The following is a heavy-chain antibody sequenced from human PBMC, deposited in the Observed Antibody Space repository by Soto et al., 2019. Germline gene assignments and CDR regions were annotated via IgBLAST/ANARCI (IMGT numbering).Heavy chain of an antibody. V-gene: IGHV3-74*01. CDR3: ARHGPTVTTRAALDV. J-gene: IGHJ6*02. D-gene: IGHD4-17*01. CDR1: GFTFSSYW. Sequence: EVQLVESGGGLVQPGGSLRLSCAASGFTFSSYWMHWVRQAPGKGLVWVSRLNSDGSSTTYADSVKGRFTISRDNAKNTLYLQMNSLRDEDTGGYYCARHGPTVTTRAALDVWGQGTTVTVSS. CDR2: LNSDGSST.